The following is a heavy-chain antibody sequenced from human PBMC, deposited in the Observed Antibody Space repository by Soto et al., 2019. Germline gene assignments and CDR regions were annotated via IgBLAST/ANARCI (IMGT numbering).Heavy chain of an antibody. D-gene: IGHD3-3*01. CDR1: GGSISSSSYY. Sequence: QLQLQESGPGLVKPSETLSLTCTVSGGSISSSSYYWGWIRQPPGKGLEWIGSIYYSGSTYYNPSLESRITLSVDSSKNLFSLRLSSATAPDTAVYYCARLTISTDYFDYWGQGSLVTVSS. CDR2: IYYSGST. J-gene: IGHJ4*02. CDR3: ARLTISTDYFDY. V-gene: IGHV4-39*01.